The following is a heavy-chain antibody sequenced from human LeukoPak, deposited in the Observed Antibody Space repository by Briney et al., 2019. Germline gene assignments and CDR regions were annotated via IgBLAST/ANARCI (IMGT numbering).Heavy chain of an antibody. CDR3: AELGITMIGGV. D-gene: IGHD3-10*02. CDR1: RFTFSNYW. J-gene: IGHJ6*04. V-gene: IGHV3-48*04. Sequence: GGSLRLSCAASRFTFSNYWMNWVRQAPGKGLEWVSYISSSGSTIYYADSVKGRFTISRDNAKNSLYLQMNSLRAEDTAVYYCAELGITMIGGVWGKGTTVTISS. CDR2: ISSSGSTI.